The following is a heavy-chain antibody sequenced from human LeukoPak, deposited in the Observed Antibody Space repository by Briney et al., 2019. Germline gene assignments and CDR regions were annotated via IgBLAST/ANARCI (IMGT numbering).Heavy chain of an antibody. CDR3: AREERESGGWDV. J-gene: IGHJ6*02. Sequence: GGSLRLSCAASGFSFSSYWMHWVRQAPGKGLEWVANIKPDGSEKHYVDSVKGRFTISRDNAKNSLYLQMNSLRVEDTAVYYCAREERESGGWDVWGQGTTVTVSS. V-gene: IGHV3-7*04. D-gene: IGHD1-1*01. CDR1: GFSFSSYW. CDR2: IKPDGSEK.